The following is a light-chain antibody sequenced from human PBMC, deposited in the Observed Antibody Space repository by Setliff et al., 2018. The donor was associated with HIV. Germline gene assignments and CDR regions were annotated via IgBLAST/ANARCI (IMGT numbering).Light chain of an antibody. CDR3: SSYTSSSTYI. CDR2: EVS. J-gene: IGLJ1*01. V-gene: IGLV2-14*01. Sequence: SVLTQPASVSGSPGQSITISCTGTSSDVGGYNYVSWYQHHPGKAPKLIIYEVSNRPSGLSNRFSGSKSGNTASLTISGLQAEDEADYYCSSYTSSSTYIFGTGTKVTVL. CDR1: SSDVGGYNY.